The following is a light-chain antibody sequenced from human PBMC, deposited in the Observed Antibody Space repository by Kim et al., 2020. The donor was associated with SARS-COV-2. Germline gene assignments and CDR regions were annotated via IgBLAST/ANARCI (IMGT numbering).Light chain of an antibody. Sequence: VALGQTVRITCQGDSLRSYYATWYHQKQGQAPKVVIYGKDNRPSGVPDRFSGSSSGNTAYLTISGTQAGDEADYYCNSRDSNDYVVFGGGTKVTVL. CDR2: GKD. V-gene: IGLV3-19*01. J-gene: IGLJ2*01. CDR1: SLRSYY. CDR3: NSRDSNDYVV.